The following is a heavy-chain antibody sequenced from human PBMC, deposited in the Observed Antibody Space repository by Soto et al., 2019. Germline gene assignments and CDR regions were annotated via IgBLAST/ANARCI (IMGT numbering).Heavy chain of an antibody. Sequence: QVQLVQSGAGVKKPGSSVKVSCKASGGTFSSYSINWVRQAPGQGLEWMGEIIPIFGTANYAQKFQGRGTITADESTSTAYMELSSLRSEDTAVYYCARDGGRHSGGIDYWGQGTLVTVSS. D-gene: IGHD1-26*01. CDR3: ARDGGRHSGGIDY. J-gene: IGHJ4*02. CDR2: IIPIFGTA. CDR1: GGTFSSYS. V-gene: IGHV1-69*01.